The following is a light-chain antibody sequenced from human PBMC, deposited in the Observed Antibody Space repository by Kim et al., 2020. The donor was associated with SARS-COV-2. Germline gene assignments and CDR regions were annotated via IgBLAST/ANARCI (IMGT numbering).Light chain of an antibody. CDR1: QSISSH. Sequence: DIQMTQSPSSLYASVGDRVTITCRTTQSISSHLNWYQQKPGRAPTLLISAASTLQGGVPSRFSGSGSETDFTLTISSLQPEDFATYFCQQSYITPFTFGPGTKVDIK. J-gene: IGKJ3*01. CDR2: AAS. CDR3: QQSYITPFT. V-gene: IGKV1-39*01.